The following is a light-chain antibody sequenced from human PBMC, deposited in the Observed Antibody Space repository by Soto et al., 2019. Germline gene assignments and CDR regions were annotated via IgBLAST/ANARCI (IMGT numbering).Light chain of an antibody. CDR2: GNS. V-gene: IGLV1-40*01. CDR1: SSNIGAGYD. Sequence: QSVLTQPPSVSGAPGQRVTISCTGSSSNIGAGYDVHWYQQLPGTAPKLLIYGNSNRPSGVPDRFSGSKSGTSASLAITGLQAEDEADYYCQSYDCSLSGGVFGTGTKVTVL. J-gene: IGLJ1*01. CDR3: QSYDCSLSGGV.